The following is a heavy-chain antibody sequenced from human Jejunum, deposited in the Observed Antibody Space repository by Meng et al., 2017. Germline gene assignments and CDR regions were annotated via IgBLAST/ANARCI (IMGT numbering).Heavy chain of an antibody. CDR1: GYTFTDYY. V-gene: IGHV1-2*06. D-gene: IGHD1-26*01. CDR2: INTRTGGT. Sequence: QVQLVQPAAEVKEPGASVKGSCKASGYTFTDYYLYWVRQAPGQGLEWMGRINTRTGGTIYTQKFYGRVTMTRDTSISTAYMELSRLRSDDTAVYYCARELISYAFDYWGQGSLVTVSS. J-gene: IGHJ4*02. CDR3: ARELISYAFDY.